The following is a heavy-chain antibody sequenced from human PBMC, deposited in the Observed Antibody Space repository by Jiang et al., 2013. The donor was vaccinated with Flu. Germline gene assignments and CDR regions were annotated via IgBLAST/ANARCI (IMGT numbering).Heavy chain of an antibody. D-gene: IGHD3-10*01. J-gene: IGHJ4*02. Sequence: ETLSLTCTVSGGSISSSSYYWGWIRQPPGKGLEWIGSIYYSGSTYYNPSLKSRVTISVDTSKNQFSLKLSSVTAADTAVYYCARHPEGFGEFKKSPYFDYWGQGTLVTVSS. V-gene: IGHV4-39*01. CDR3: ARHPEGFGEFKKSPYFDY. CDR1: GGSISSSSYY. CDR2: IYYSGST.